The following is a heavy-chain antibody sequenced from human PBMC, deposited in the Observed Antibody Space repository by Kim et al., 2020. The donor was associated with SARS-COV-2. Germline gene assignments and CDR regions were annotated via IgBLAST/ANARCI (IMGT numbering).Heavy chain of an antibody. CDR3: ARWDYYGSGSYH. CDR2: ISYDGSNK. Sequence: GGSLRLSCAASGFTFSSYGMHWVRQAPGKGLEWVAVISYDGSNKYYADSVKGRFTISRDNSKNTLYLQMNRLRAEDTAVYYCARWDYYGSGSYHWGQGTLVTVSS. J-gene: IGHJ5*02. D-gene: IGHD3-10*01. V-gene: IGHV3-33*05. CDR1: GFTFSSYG.